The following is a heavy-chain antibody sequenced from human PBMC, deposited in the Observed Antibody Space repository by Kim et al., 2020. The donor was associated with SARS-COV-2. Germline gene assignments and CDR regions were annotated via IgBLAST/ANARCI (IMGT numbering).Heavy chain of an antibody. J-gene: IGHJ4*02. D-gene: IGHD2-8*01. CDR1: GGSISSSSYY. CDR2: IYYSGST. V-gene: IGHV4-39*01. CDR3: ARQVDCTNGVCAHTGGY. Sequence: SETLSLTCTVSGGSISSSSYYWGWIRQPPGKGLEWIGSIYYSGSTYYNPSLKSRVTISVDTSKNQFSLKLSSVTAADTAVYYCARQVDCTNGVCAHTGGYWGQGTLVTVSS.